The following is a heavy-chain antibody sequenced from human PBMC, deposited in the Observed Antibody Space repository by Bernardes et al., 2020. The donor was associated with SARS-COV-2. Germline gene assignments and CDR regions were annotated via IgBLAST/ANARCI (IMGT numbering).Heavy chain of an antibody. V-gene: IGHV1-24*01. J-gene: IGHJ4*02. Sequence: ASVKVSCKVSGYTLTELSMHWVRQAPGKGLEWMGGFDPEDGETIYAQKFQGRVTMTEDTSTDTAYMELSSLRSEDTAVYYCGSGYSSSWNGDYWGQGTLVNVSS. CDR2: FDPEDGET. D-gene: IGHD6-13*01. CDR1: GYTLTELS. CDR3: GSGYSSSWNGDY.